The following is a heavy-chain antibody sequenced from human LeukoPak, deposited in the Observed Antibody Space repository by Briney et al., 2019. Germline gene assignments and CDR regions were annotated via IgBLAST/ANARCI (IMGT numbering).Heavy chain of an antibody. CDR1: GFTFSSYS. CDR3: ARQFCSGGSCYSGDFFDY. CDR2: ISSSSSTI. V-gene: IGHV3-48*04. D-gene: IGHD2-15*01. Sequence: PGGSLRLSCAASGFTFSSYSMNWVRQAPGKGLEWVSYISSSSSTIYYADSVKGRFTISRDSAKNSVFLQMNSLRAEDTALYYCARQFCSGGSCYSGDFFDYRGQGTLVTVSS. J-gene: IGHJ4*02.